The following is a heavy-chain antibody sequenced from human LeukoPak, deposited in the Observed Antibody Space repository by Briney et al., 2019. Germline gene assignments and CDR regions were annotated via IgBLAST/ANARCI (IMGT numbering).Heavy chain of an antibody. D-gene: IGHD2-8*01. CDR1: GYIFTGYG. CDR3: VRDIQWRFDP. CDR2: ISTNKGNT. J-gene: IGHJ5*02. V-gene: IGHV1-18*01. Sequence: GASVKGSCKASGYIFTGYGISWVRQAPGQGLEWMGWISTNKGNTNYAQRLQGRVTMTTDTSTSTAYMELRSLRSDDTAIYYCVRDIQWRFDPWGQGTLVTVSS.